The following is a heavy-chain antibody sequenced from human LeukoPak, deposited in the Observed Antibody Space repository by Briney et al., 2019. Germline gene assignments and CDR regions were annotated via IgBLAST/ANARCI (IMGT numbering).Heavy chain of an antibody. J-gene: IGHJ6*03. V-gene: IGHV1-18*01. Sequence: ASVKVSCKXSGYTFTSYGISWVPQAPGQGLEWMGRISAYNGNTNYAQKLQGRVTMTTDTSTSTAYMELRSLRSDDTAVYYCTRVPYYLNYYYYYMDVWGRGTTVTVSS. D-gene: IGHD3-10*01. CDR3: TRVPYYLNYYYYYMDV. CDR1: GYTFTSYG. CDR2: ISAYNGNT.